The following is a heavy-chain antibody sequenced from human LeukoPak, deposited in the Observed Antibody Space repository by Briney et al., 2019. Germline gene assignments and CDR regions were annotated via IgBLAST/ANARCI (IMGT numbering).Heavy chain of an antibody. CDR1: GYTLTELS. Sequence: GASVKVSCKVSGYTLTELSMHWVRQAPGKGLEWMGGFDPEDGETIYAQKFQGRVTMTEDTPTDTAYMVLSSLRSEDTAVYYCARSPTVELSSKTPYYFDYWGQGTLVTVSS. D-gene: IGHD3-16*02. J-gene: IGHJ4*02. V-gene: IGHV1-24*01. CDR2: FDPEDGET. CDR3: ARSPTVELSSKTPYYFDY.